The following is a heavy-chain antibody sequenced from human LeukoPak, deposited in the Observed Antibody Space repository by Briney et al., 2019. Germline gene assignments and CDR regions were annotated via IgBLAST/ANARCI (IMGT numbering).Heavy chain of an antibody. CDR3: ARQVDPALVADYYCYGMGV. CDR1: GFTFSSYA. Sequence: GGSLRLSCSASGFTFSSYAMHWVRQAPGKGLEYVSAISSNGGSTYYADSVKGRFTISRDNAKNTLYLQMNSLRAEDTAVYYCARQVDPALVADYYCYGMGVWGQGTTVTVSS. CDR2: ISSNGGST. J-gene: IGHJ6*02. D-gene: IGHD5-18*01. V-gene: IGHV3-64*04.